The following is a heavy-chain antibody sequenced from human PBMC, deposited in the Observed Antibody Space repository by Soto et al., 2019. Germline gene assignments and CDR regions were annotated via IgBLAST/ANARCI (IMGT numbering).Heavy chain of an antibody. CDR1: GYTFTSYD. CDR2: MNPNSGNT. V-gene: IGHV1-8*01. J-gene: IGHJ4*02. CDR3: ARGQDSSSWYPPVFDY. D-gene: IGHD6-13*01. Sequence: GASVKVSCKASGYTFTSYDINWVRQATGQGLEWMGWMNPNSGNTGYAQKFQGRVTMTRNTSISTAYMELSSLRSEDTAVYYCARGQDSSSWYPPVFDYWGQGTLVTVSS.